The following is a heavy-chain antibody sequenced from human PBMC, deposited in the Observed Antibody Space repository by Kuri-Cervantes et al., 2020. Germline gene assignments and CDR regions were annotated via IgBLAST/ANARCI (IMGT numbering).Heavy chain of an antibody. Sequence: ASVKVSCKASGYTFTSYYMHWVRQAPGQGLEWMGIINPSGGSTSYAQKFQGRVTMTRDTSISTAYMELSSLRSEDTAVYYCAIHSGSYPAYAFDIWGQGTMVTVSS. CDR3: AIHSGSYPAYAFDI. CDR2: INPSGGST. D-gene: IGHD1-26*01. CDR1: GYTFTSYY. J-gene: IGHJ3*02. V-gene: IGHV1-46*01.